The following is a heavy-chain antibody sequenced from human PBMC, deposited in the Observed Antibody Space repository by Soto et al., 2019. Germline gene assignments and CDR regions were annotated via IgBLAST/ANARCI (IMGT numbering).Heavy chain of an antibody. V-gene: IGHV1-8*01. D-gene: IGHD3-3*01. CDR1: GYRFTTYD. CDR3: AREFFWSGSGASFYYGLDL. J-gene: IGHJ6*02. Sequence: VQLVQSGAEVKKPGASVKVSCKASGYRFTTYDINWVRQATGQGLEWMGWMNPNSGTTGYAQKFQGRVTMTRNTSPTTANMELSSLRPEAPPVYYCAREFFWSGSGASFYYGLDLWGQGTTVTVSS. CDR2: MNPNSGTT.